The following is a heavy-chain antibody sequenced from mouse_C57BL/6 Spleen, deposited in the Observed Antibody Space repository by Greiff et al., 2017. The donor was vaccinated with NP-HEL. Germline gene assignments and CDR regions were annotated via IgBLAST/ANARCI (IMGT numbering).Heavy chain of an antibody. CDR3: AREGYYAFDY. J-gene: IGHJ2*01. CDR1: GYAFSSSW. V-gene: IGHV1-82*01. CDR2: LYPGDGDT. Sequence: QVQLKQSGPELVKPGASVKISCKASGYAFSSSWLNWVKQRPGKGLEWIGRLYPGDGDTNYNGKFKGKATLTADKSSSTAYMQLSSLTSEDSAVYFCAREGYYAFDYWGQGTTLTVSS. D-gene: IGHD2-3*01.